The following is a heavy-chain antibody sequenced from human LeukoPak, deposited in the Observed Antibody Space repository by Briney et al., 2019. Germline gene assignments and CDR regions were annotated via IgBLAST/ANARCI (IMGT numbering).Heavy chain of an antibody. J-gene: IGHJ6*02. CDR2: FDPEDGET. CDR1: GYTLTELS. Sequence: ASVKVSCKVSGYTLTELSMHWVRQAPGKGLEWMGGFDPEDGETIYAQKFQGRVTMTEDTSTDTAYMELSSLRSEDTAVYYCATVSNPYYYDGMDVWGQGTTVTVSS. D-gene: IGHD4-11*01. CDR3: ATVSNPYYYDGMDV. V-gene: IGHV1-24*01.